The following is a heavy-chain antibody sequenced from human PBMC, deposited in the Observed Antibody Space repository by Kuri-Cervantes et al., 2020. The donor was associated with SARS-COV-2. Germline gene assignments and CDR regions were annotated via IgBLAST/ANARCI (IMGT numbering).Heavy chain of an antibody. CDR3: ARQGTIVVVPAALKTYFDY. CDR1: GGSISSSSYY. CDR2: IYYSGST. D-gene: IGHD2-2*01. V-gene: IGHV4-39*01. J-gene: IGHJ4*02. Sequence: GSLRLSCTVPGGSISSSSYYWGWIRQPPGKGLEWIGSIYYSGSTYYNPSLKSRVTISVDTSKNQFSLKLSSVTAADTAVYYCARQGTIVVVPAALKTYFDYWGQGTLVTVSS.